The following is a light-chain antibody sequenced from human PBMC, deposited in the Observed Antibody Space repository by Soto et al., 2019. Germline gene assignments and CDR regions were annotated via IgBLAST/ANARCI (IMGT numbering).Light chain of an antibody. CDR3: QQRTKWPPSWT. CDR1: ESISTD. Sequence: EIGLTQSPATLSLSTGESATISCRATESISTDLAWYQQKPGQAPRLLIYDASKRASGIPVRFSGSGSGTDFTLTISGLEPEDFAVYYCQQRTKWPPSWTFGQGTKV. V-gene: IGKV3-11*01. J-gene: IGKJ1*01. CDR2: DAS.